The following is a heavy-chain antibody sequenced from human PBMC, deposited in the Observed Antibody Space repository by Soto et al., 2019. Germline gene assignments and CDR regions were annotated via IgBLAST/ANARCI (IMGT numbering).Heavy chain of an antibody. CDR1: GGTFSSHV. Sequence: QVQLVQSGAEVKKPGSSVKVSCKASGGTFSSHVFNWVRQAPGQELEWMGGIMPIIGTANYAQKFQGRVTMTADESTSTAYMELSSLRSEDTAVYYCARDLEFRDGNISHLDYWGQGTLVTVSS. CDR3: ARDLEFRDGNISHLDY. J-gene: IGHJ4*02. V-gene: IGHV1-69*01. CDR2: IMPIIGTA. D-gene: IGHD3-10*01.